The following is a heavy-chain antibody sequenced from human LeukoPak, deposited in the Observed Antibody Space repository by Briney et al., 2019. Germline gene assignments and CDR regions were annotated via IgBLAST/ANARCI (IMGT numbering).Heavy chain of an antibody. CDR2: IYYSGTT. CDR1: GGSISSSSYY. D-gene: IGHD6-13*01. V-gene: IGHV4-39*01. J-gene: IGHJ4*02. Sequence: SETLSLTCTVSGGSISSSSYYWGWIRQPPGRGLEWIGSIYYSGTTYYNPSLKSRVTISVDTSKNQFSLKLSSVTAADTAVYYCARWQQLGRFFDYWGQGTLVTVSS. CDR3: ARWQQLGRFFDY.